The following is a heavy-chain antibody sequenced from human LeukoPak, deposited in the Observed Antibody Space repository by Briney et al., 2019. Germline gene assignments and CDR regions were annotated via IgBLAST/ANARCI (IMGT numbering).Heavy chain of an antibody. V-gene: IGHV1-18*01. CDR1: GYTFTSYG. D-gene: IGHD6-19*01. J-gene: IGHJ6*02. CDR3: ARDKGPIAVAGTLAYGMDV. CDR2: ISAYNGNT. Sequence: ASVKVSCKASGYTFTSYGISWVRQAPGQGREWMGWISAYNGNTNYAQKPQGRVTMTTDTSTSTAYMELRRLRSDDTAVYYCARDKGPIAVAGTLAYGMDVWGQGTTVTVSS.